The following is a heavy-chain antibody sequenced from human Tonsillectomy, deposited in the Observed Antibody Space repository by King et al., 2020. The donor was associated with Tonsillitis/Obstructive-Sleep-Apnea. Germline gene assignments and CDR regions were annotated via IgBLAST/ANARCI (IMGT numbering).Heavy chain of an antibody. Sequence: VQLVESGGGVVQPGRSLRLSCAASGFTFSSYGMHWVRQAPGKGLEWVAVIWYDGSNKYYADSVNGRFTISRDNSKNTLYLQMNSLRAEDTAVYYCARADIVVVPATDYWGQGTLVTVSS. J-gene: IGHJ4*02. CDR3: ARADIVVVPATDY. D-gene: IGHD2-2*01. V-gene: IGHV3-33*01. CDR1: GFTFSSYG. CDR2: IWYDGSNK.